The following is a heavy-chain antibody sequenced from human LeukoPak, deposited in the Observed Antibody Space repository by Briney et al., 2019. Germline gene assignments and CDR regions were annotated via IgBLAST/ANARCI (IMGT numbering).Heavy chain of an antibody. Sequence: PSETLSLTCTVSGGSISSYYWSWIRQPPGKGLEWIGYIYYSGSTNCNPSLKSRVTISVDTSKNQFSLKLSSVTAADTAVYYCARKLGYYYDSSGSIDAFDIWGQGTMVTVSS. V-gene: IGHV4-59*01. D-gene: IGHD3-22*01. CDR2: IYYSGST. CDR1: GGSISSYY. J-gene: IGHJ3*02. CDR3: ARKLGYYYDSSGSIDAFDI.